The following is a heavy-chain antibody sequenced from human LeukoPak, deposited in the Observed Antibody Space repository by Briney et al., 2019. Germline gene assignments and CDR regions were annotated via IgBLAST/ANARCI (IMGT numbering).Heavy chain of an antibody. Sequence: SGTLSLTCTVSGGSISSYYWSWIRQPPGKGLEWIGYIYYSGSTNYNPSLKSRVTISIDTSKNQFSLKLRSVTAADTAIYYCARQGYDILTGYIDPFDIWGQGTMVTV. CDR3: ARQGYDILTGYIDPFDI. CDR1: GGSISSYY. CDR2: IYYSGST. V-gene: IGHV4-59*08. J-gene: IGHJ3*02. D-gene: IGHD3-9*01.